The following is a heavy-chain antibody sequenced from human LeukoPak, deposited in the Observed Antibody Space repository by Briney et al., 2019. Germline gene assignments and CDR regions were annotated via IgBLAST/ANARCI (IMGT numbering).Heavy chain of an antibody. V-gene: IGHV3-23*01. CDR3: VKHSGGVYGNSDL. CDR2: IGRGGGDT. D-gene: IGHD1-1*01. CDR1: RFTFDTYA. J-gene: IGHJ5*02. Sequence: QSGGSLRLSCAASRFTFDTYAMSWFRQAPGKGLEWVSTIGRGGGDTYYADSVKGRFTISKDSSKTSLQMSSLRAEDTAIYFCVKHSGGVYGNSDLWGQGTLVTVSS.